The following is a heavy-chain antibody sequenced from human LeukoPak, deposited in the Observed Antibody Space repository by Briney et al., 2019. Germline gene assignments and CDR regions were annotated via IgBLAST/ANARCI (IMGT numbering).Heavy chain of an antibody. J-gene: IGHJ5*02. V-gene: IGHV1-46*01. D-gene: IGHD5-24*01. CDR3: ARDNSVRDEAWWFNP. CDR2: ISPSGGST. Sequence: AASVKVSCKSFGYTFTSNYMRWVREAPGQGPEWMGVISPSGGSTTYAQKFQGRVTLTRDMSTSTDYLELSSLRSEDTAVYYCARDNSVRDEAWWFNPWGQGTLVTVSS. CDR1: GYTFTSNY.